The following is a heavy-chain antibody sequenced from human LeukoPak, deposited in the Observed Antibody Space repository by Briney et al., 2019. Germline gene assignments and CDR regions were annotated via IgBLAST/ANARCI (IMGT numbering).Heavy chain of an antibody. CDR2: IWYDGTNK. J-gene: IGHJ5*02. Sequence: GGCLRLSCAASGFAFSSFGMHWVRQAPGKGLEWVAVIWYDGTNKYYAGSVKGRFTISRDNSKNTLYLQMNSLRAEDTAVYYCARATVTRWFDPWGQGTLVTVSS. D-gene: IGHD4-17*01. V-gene: IGHV3-33*01. CDR3: ARATVTRWFDP. CDR1: GFAFSSFG.